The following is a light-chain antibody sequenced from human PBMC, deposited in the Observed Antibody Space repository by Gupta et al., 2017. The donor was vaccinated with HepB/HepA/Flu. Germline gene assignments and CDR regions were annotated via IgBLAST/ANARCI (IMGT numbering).Light chain of an antibody. CDR2: RVS. CDR1: QSLVHRDGNTY. Sequence: DVVMTQSPVSLPVTLGQPASISCRSSQSLVHRDGNTYLNWFQQSPGQSPRRLIYRVSNRDSGVPDRFSGSGSGTDFTLRISRVDAEDVGVYYCMQAIHWPWTFGQGTKVEI. J-gene: IGKJ1*01. CDR3: MQAIHWPWT. V-gene: IGKV2-30*02.